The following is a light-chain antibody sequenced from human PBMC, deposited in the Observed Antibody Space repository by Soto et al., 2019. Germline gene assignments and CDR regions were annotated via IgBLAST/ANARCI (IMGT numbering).Light chain of an antibody. CDR2: TND. CDR1: SSNIGRNY. CDR3: ASWDESLGGV. J-gene: IGLJ3*02. Sequence: QSVLNQPPSASGTPGQRVTISCSGSSSNIGRNYVYWYQQLPGRAPTLLIHTNDQRPSGVPDRFSGSKSGTSASLAVSGLRSEDEADYYCASWDESLGGVFGGGTKLTVL. V-gene: IGLV1-47*02.